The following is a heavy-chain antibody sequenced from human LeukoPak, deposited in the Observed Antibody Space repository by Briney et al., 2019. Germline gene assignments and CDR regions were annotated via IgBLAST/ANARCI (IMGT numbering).Heavy chain of an antibody. D-gene: IGHD3-22*01. CDR3: ARGADTMIVVVTENWFDP. CDR2: INHSGST. Sequence: SESLSLTCAVYGGSFSGYYWSWIRQPPGKGLEWIGEINHSGSTNYNPSLKSRVTISVDTSKNQFSLKLSSVTAADTAVYYCARGADTMIVVVTENWFDPWGQGTLVTVSS. V-gene: IGHV4-34*01. CDR1: GGSFSGYY. J-gene: IGHJ5*02.